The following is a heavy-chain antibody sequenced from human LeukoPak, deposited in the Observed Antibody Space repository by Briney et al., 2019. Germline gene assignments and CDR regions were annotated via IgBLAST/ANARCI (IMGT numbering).Heavy chain of an antibody. J-gene: IGHJ6*04. V-gene: IGHV1-46*01. CDR3: ARDLRGYSYGQLAYYYGMDV. CDR2: INPSGGST. D-gene: IGHD5-18*01. CDR1: GYTFTSYY. Sequence: ASVKVSCKASGYTFTSYYMHWVRQAPGQGLEWMGIINPSGGSTSYAQKFQGRVTMTRDTSTSTVYMELSSLRSEDTAVYYCARDLRGYSYGQLAYYYGMDVWGEGTTVTVSS.